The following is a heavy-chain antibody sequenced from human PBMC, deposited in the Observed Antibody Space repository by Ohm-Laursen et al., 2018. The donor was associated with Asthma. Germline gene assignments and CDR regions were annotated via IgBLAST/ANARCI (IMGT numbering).Heavy chain of an antibody. V-gene: IGHV3-30*03. Sequence: SLRLSCAASGFTFSSYGMHWVRQAPSKGLEWVAAISYDGSNKYYADSVKGRFTISRDNSKNTLYLQMNSLRAEDTAVYYCARAYCGGDCYSPGFQHWGQGTLVTVSS. CDR1: GFTFSSYG. CDR2: ISYDGSNK. D-gene: IGHD2-21*02. J-gene: IGHJ1*01. CDR3: ARAYCGGDCYSPGFQH.